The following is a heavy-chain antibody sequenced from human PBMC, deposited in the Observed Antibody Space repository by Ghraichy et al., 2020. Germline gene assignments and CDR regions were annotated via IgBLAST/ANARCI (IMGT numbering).Heavy chain of an antibody. J-gene: IGHJ4*02. D-gene: IGHD3-22*01. CDR1: GFTFSNYA. Sequence: GGSLRLSCAASGFTFSNYAMSWVRQAPGRGLEWVSAISGSGGSTYYADSVKGRFTISRDNSKNTLYLQMNSLRAEDTAVYDCAKEEGRVVGTYFDYWGQGTLFTVSS. CDR2: ISGSGGST. CDR3: AKEEGRVVGTYFDY. V-gene: IGHV3-23*01.